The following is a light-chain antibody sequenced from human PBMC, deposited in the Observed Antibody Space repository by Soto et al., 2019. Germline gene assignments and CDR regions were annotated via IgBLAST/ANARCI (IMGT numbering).Light chain of an antibody. CDR1: QSVSSSY. CDR2: GAS. Sequence: EIVLTQSPGTLSLSPGERATLSCRASQSVSSSYLAWYQQKPGQAPRLLIYGASSRDTGIPDRFSGSGYGTDFTLTIISLEPEDLAGYYCQQYRSSSHSFGQGNNLEIK. J-gene: IGKJ2*01. V-gene: IGKV3-20*01. CDR3: QQYRSSSHS.